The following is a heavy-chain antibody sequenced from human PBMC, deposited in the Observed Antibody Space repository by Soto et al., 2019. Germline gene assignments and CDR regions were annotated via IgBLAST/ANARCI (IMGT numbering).Heavy chain of an antibody. V-gene: IGHV3-9*01. CDR1: GFTFDDYA. J-gene: IGHJ4*02. CDR3: AKDDIVRGGGTGLDY. CDR2: ISWNSGSI. D-gene: IGHD2-15*01. Sequence: EVQLVESGGGLVQPGRSLRLSCAASGFTFDDYAMHWVRQAPGKGLEWVSGISWNSGSIGYADSVKGRFTISRDNSKNTLYLQMNSLRAEDTAVYYCAKDDIVRGGGTGLDYWGQGTLVTVSS.